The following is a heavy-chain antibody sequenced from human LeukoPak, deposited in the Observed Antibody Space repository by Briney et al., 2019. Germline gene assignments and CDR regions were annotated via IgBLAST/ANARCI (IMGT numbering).Heavy chain of an antibody. CDR1: GHTFSSYD. D-gene: IGHD3-22*01. J-gene: IGHJ4*02. CDR2: MNPNSGDT. V-gene: IGHV1-8*01. CDR3: ARGGDYYDTSTFSAAINY. Sequence: GASVKVSCKASGHTFSSYDINWVRQATGQGLEWMGWMNPNSGDTGYAQKFQGRVTMTRDTSISTAYMELSSLRSEDTAVYYCARGGDYYDTSTFSAAINYWGQGTLVTVSS.